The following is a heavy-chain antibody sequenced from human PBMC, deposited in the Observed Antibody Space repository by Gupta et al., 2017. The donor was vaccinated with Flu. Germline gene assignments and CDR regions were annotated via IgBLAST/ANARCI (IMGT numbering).Heavy chain of an antibody. CDR3: ASLPRIAAAGRYYYGMDV. CDR2: SYYSGST. Sequence: GKGLEWIGSSYYSGSTYYNPSLKSRVTISVDTSKNQFSLKLSSVTAADTAVYYCASLPRIAAAGRYYYGMDVWGQGTTVTVSS. J-gene: IGHJ6*02. D-gene: IGHD6-13*01. V-gene: IGHV4-39*01.